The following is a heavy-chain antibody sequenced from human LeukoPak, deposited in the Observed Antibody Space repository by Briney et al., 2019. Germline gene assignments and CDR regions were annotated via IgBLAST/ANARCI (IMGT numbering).Heavy chain of an antibody. CDR3: ARTPNSNYFDFDY. J-gene: IGHJ4*02. V-gene: IGHV3-74*01. CDR2: INSDGSST. CDR1: GFTFSSYW. D-gene: IGHD4-11*01. Sequence: GGSLRLSCAASGFTFSSYWMHWVRQAPGKGLVWVSRINSDGSSTNYADSVKGRFTISRDNAKNTLYLQMNSLRAEDTAVYYCARTPNSNYFDFDYWGQGTLVTVSS.